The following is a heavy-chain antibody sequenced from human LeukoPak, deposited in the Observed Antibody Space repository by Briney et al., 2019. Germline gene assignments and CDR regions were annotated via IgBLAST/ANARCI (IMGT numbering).Heavy chain of an antibody. CDR2: ISGSGGST. J-gene: IGHJ4*02. Sequence: GGSLRLSCAASGFTFSSYAMSWVRQAPGKGLEWVSAISGSGGSTYYADSVKGRFTISRDNSKNTLYLQMNSLRAEDTVVYYCAKGSQDIQLWLLEFDYWGQGTLVTVSS. CDR1: GFTFSSYA. CDR3: AKGSQDIQLWLLEFDY. D-gene: IGHD5-18*01. V-gene: IGHV3-23*01.